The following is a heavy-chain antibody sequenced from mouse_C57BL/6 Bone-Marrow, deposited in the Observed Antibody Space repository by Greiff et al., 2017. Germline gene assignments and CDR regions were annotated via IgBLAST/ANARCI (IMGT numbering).Heavy chain of an antibody. J-gene: IGHJ2*01. Sequence: EVLLVESGGDLVKPGGSLKLSCAASGFTFSSYGMSWVRQTPDKRLEWVATISSGGSYTYYPDSVKGRFTICRDNAKNTLYLQMSSLKSEDTAMYYCARQNYNTHYWGQGTTLTVSS. CDR3: ARQNYNTHY. D-gene: IGHD1-3*01. V-gene: IGHV5-6*01. CDR2: ISSGGSYT. CDR1: GFTFSSYG.